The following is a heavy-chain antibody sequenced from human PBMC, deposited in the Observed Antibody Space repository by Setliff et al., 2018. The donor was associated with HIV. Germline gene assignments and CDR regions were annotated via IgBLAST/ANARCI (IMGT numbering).Heavy chain of an antibody. J-gene: IGHJ3*02. Sequence: PGGSLRRSCAASGFTFSTYWMIWVRQAPGKGLEWVGRIKSRVDGETTAYAAPLKGRFTISRDDSKNTLYLQMDSLSTEDTAVYYCILLGMHGAFDIWGQGTMVTVSS. CDR2: IKSRVDGETT. CDR3: ILLGMHGAFDI. D-gene: IGHD7-27*01. CDR1: GFTFSTYW. V-gene: IGHV3-15*01.